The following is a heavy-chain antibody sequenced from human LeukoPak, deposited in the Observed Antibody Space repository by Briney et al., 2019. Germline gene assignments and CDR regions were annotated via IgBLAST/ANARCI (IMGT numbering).Heavy chain of an antibody. CDR1: GGSISSYY. V-gene: IGHV4-59*01. Sequence: TSETLSLTCTVSGGSISSYYWSWIRQPPGKGLEWIGYIYYSGSTNYNPSLKSRVTISVDTSKNQFSLKLSSVTAADTAVYYCAREDYYDSSGYFHVWGQGTTVTVSS. J-gene: IGHJ6*02. D-gene: IGHD3-22*01. CDR3: AREDYYDSSGYFHV. CDR2: IYYSGST.